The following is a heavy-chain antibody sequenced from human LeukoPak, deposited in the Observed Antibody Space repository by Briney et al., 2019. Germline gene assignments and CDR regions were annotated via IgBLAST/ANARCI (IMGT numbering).Heavy chain of an antibody. V-gene: IGHV3-30-3*01. J-gene: IGHJ5*02. CDR1: GFTFSSYA. D-gene: IGHD3-9*01. CDR2: ISYDGSNK. CDR3: AREAEDYDILTGPQT. Sequence: PGGSLRLSCAASGFTFSSYAMHWVRQAPGKGLEWVAVISYDGSNKYYADSVKGRFTISRDNSKNTLYLQMNSLRAEDTAVYYCAREAEDYDILTGPQTWGQGTLVTVSS.